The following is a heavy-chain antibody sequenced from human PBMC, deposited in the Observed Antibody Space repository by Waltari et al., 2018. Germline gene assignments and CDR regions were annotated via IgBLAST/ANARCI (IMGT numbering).Heavy chain of an antibody. Sequence: EVQLVESGGGLVQPGGSLRLSCAASGFTFSRYSMNWFRQAPGKGLEWVSYISGDSGSIHYADSVKGRITVSRDNAKNSLYLQMSSLTAEDTAVFYCARDRDWAFDIWGQGTMVTVSS. J-gene: IGHJ3*02. CDR3: ARDRDWAFDI. CDR1: GFTFSRYS. CDR2: ISGDSGSI. D-gene: IGHD2-21*01. V-gene: IGHV3-48*04.